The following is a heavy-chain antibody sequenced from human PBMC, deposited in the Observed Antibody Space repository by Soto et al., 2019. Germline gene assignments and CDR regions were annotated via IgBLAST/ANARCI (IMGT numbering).Heavy chain of an antibody. CDR3: ASHNFFCGGDCNSSGMDV. V-gene: IGHV5-10-1*01. Sequence: GESLKMSRYGSGYKFKNYWIKRVRQVPWGGPVWMGRIDPSDSYTKYNPSFQGLVTISADKSTSTAFLQWSSLRASDTAVYYCASHNFFCGGDCNSSGMDVWGQGTTVTVSS. D-gene: IGHD2-21*02. CDR2: IDPSDSYT. J-gene: IGHJ6*02. CDR1: GYKFKNYW.